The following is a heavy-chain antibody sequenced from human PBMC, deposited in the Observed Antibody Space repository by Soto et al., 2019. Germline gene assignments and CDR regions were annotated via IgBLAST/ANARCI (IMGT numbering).Heavy chain of an antibody. CDR3: ARGVFIEAVAAPVDY. CDR2: INPNSGGT. V-gene: IGHV1-2*04. D-gene: IGHD6-19*01. J-gene: IGHJ4*02. Sequence: ASVKVSCKASGYTFTGYYMHWVRQAPGQGLEWMGWINPNSGGTNYAQKFQGWVTMTRDTSISTAYMELSRLRSDDTAVYYCARGVFIEAVAAPVDYWGQGTLVTVSS. CDR1: GYTFTGYY.